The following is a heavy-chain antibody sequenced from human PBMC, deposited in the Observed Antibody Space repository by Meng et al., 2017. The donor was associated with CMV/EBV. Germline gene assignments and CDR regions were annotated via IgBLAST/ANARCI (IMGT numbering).Heavy chain of an antibody. D-gene: IGHD1-26*01. CDR3: ARESGSVGDY. J-gene: IGHJ4*02. V-gene: IGHV1-46*01. CDR1: GYTFTSYY. CDR2: INPSGGST. Sequence: QVQLLDSGVEVKKPGASVQVPCKASGYTFTSYYMHWVRQAPGQGLEWMGIINPSGGSTSYAQKFQGRVTMTRDTSTSTVYMELSSLRSEDTAVYYCARESGSVGDYWGQGTLVTVSS.